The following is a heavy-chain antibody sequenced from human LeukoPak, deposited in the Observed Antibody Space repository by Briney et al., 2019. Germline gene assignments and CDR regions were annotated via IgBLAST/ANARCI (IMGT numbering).Heavy chain of an antibody. Sequence: PGGSLRLSCAASGFTFTSYAMHWVRQAPGKGLEWVSSISASGSGTFYTDSMSGRFTISRDNAKKTLFLQMKNLRLGDTALYYCAKGRDTSGRQNFDFWGQGILVTVSS. V-gene: IGHV3-23*01. CDR3: AKGRDTSGRQNFDF. D-gene: IGHD6-19*01. J-gene: IGHJ4*02. CDR2: ISASGSGT. CDR1: GFTFTSYA.